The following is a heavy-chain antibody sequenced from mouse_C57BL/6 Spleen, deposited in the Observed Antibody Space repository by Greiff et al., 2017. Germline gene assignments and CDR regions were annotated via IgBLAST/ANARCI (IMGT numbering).Heavy chain of an antibody. J-gene: IGHJ3*01. Sequence: QVQLQQSDAELVKPGASVKISCKASGYTFTDHTIHWMKQRPEQGLEWIGYIYPRDGSTKYTEKFKGKATLTADKSSSTAYMLLNSLTSEDSAVYFCASYEYDWGFAYWGQGTLVTVSA. CDR3: ASYEYDWGFAY. CDR2: IYPRDGST. CDR1: GYTFTDHT. D-gene: IGHD2-4*01. V-gene: IGHV1-78*01.